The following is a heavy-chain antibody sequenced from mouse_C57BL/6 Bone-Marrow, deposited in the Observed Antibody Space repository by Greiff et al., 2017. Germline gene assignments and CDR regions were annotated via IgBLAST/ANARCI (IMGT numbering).Heavy chain of an antibody. CDR2: ISDGGSYT. CDR3: ARDWDVAY. Sequence: EVKLMESGGGLVKPGGSLKLSCAASGFTFSSYAMSWVRQTPEKRLEWVATISDGGSYTYYPDNVQGRFTISRDNAKNNLYLQMSHLKSEDTAMYYCARDWDVAYWGRGTLVTVTA. D-gene: IGHD4-1*01. CDR1: GFTFSSYA. V-gene: IGHV5-4*01. J-gene: IGHJ3*01.